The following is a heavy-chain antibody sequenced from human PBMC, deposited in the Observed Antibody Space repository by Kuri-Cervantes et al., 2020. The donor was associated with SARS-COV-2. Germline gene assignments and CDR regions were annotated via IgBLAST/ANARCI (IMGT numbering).Heavy chain of an antibody. CDR3: ASMPGATYYYYYMDV. J-gene: IGHJ6*03. CDR2: IIPIFGTA. V-gene: IGHV1-69*06. CDR1: GGTFSSYA. Sequence: SVKVSCKASGGTFSSYAISWVRQAPGQGLEWMGGIIPIFGTANYAQKFQGRVTITADKSTSTAYMELSSLRSEDTAVYYCASMPGATYYYYYMDVWGKGTTGTVSS. D-gene: IGHD1-26*01.